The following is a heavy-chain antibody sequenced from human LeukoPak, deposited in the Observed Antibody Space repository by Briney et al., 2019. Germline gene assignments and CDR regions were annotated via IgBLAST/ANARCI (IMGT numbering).Heavy chain of an antibody. J-gene: IGHJ4*02. D-gene: IGHD4-17*01. CDR2: IYSGGST. CDR3: TTTGGDYGDLFDY. V-gene: IGHV3-53*01. CDR1: GFTVSSNY. Sequence: PGGSLRLSCAASGFTVSSNYMSWVRQTPGKGLEWVSVIYSGGSTYYADSVKGRFTISRDNSKNTLYLQMNSLRAEDTAVYYCTTTGGDYGDLFDYWGQGTLVTVSS.